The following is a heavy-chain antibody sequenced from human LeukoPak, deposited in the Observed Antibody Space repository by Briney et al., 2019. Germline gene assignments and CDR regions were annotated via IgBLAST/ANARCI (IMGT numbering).Heavy chain of an antibody. D-gene: IGHD6-13*01. J-gene: IGHJ4*02. V-gene: IGHV1-18*01. CDR2: ISSYNGNT. CDR1: GYTFTSYG. CDR3: ARFSPYSSSWYFYFDY. Sequence: ASVKVSCKASGYTFTSYGISWVRQSPGQGLEWMGWISSYNGNTNYAQKLQGRVTMTTDTSTSTAYMELRSLGSDDTAVYYCARFSPYSSSWYFYFDYWGQGTLVTVSS.